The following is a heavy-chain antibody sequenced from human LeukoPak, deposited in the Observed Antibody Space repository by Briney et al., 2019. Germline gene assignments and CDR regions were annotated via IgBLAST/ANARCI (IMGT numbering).Heavy chain of an antibody. V-gene: IGHV3-21*01. CDR1: GFTFSSYS. CDR2: ISSTGSYI. D-gene: IGHD5-24*01. Sequence: GGSLRLSCAASGFTFSSYSMSWVRQAPGKGLEWVSSISSTGSYIYYADSVKGRFTISRDNAKNSLYLQMNSLRAEDTAVYYCASRRDGYGDYWGQGTLVTVSS. J-gene: IGHJ4*02. CDR3: ASRRDGYGDY.